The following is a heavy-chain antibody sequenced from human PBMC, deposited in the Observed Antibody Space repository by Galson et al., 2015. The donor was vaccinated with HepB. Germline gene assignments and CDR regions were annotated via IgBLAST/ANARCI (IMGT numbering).Heavy chain of an antibody. D-gene: IGHD6-6*01. CDR2: ISGSGGST. Sequence: SLRLSCAASGFTFSSYAMSWVRQAPGKGLEWVSAISGSGGSTYYADSVKGRFTISRDNSKNTLYLQMNSLRAEDTAVYYCARGPASSIAARTGADYWGQGTLVTVSS. CDR3: ARGPASSIAARTGADY. CDR1: GFTFSSYA. V-gene: IGHV3-23*01. J-gene: IGHJ4*02.